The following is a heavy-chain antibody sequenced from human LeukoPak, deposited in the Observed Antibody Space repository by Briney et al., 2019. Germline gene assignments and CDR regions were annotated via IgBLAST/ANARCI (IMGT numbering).Heavy chain of an antibody. CDR3: VRAVSGRFDY. V-gene: IGHV4-59*08. D-gene: IGHD6-19*01. CDR2: IYYSGST. J-gene: IGHJ4*02. CDR1: GGSMSPYH. Sequence: SETLSLTCTVSGGSMSPYHWGWIRQPPGKGLEWTGYIYYSGSTNYNPSLKSRVTISVDTSKNQFSLKLSSVTAADTAIYYCVRAVSGRFDYWGQGTLVTVSS.